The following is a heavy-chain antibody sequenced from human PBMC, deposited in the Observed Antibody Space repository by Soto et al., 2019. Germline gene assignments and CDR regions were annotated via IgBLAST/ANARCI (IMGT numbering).Heavy chain of an antibody. D-gene: IGHD3-9*01. J-gene: IGHJ3*02. V-gene: IGHV2-5*01. Sequence: QITLKESGPTLVKPTQTLTLTCTFSGFSLSTSGVGVGWIRQPPGKALEWLALIYWTDDKRYSPSLKSRLTNAKDTSNNEVVLTMTNMDHVDTATYYCALAPYYDSWTDYYKERFSDAFDIWGQGTMVTVSS. CDR1: GFSLSTSGVG. CDR3: ALAPYYDSWTDYYKERFSDAFDI. CDR2: IYWTDDK.